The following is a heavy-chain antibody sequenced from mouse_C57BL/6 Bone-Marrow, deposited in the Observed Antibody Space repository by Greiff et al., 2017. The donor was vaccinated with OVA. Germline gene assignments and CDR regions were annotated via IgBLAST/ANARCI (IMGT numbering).Heavy chain of an antibody. CDR2: IYPGSGNT. CDR1: GYTFTDYY. CDR3: AREGGPAY. V-gene: IGHV1-76*01. Sequence: QVQLQQSGAELVRPGASVKLSCKASGYTFTDYYINWVKQRPGQGLEWIARIYPGSGNTNYNEKFKGKATLTADKSSSTAYMQLSSLTSEDSAVYFCAREGGPAYWGQGTLVTVSA. J-gene: IGHJ3*01.